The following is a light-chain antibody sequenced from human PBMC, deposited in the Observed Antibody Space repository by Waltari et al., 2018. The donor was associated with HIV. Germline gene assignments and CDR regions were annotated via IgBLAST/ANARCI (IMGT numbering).Light chain of an antibody. Sequence: DIVMTQSPEALAVSLGERATINSKSSQSVLSSSNNKNCLAWYQQKPGQPPRMLIYWASTRESGVPDRFSGSGSGTDFTLTISSLQAEDVAVYYCQQYYSTPYTFGQGTKLEIK. J-gene: IGKJ2*01. CDR1: QSVLSSSNNKNC. CDR2: WAS. CDR3: QQYYSTPYT. V-gene: IGKV4-1*01.